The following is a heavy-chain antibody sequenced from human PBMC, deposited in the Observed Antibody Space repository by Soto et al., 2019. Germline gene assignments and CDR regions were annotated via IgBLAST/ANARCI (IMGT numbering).Heavy chain of an antibody. CDR3: ARSDIVVVVAATLNY. J-gene: IGHJ4*02. CDR1: GYTFTSYA. V-gene: IGHV1-3*01. CDR2: INAGNGNT. D-gene: IGHD2-15*01. Sequence: QVQLVQSGAEVKKPGASVKVSCKASGYTFTSYAMHWVRQAPGQRLEWMGWINAGNGNTKYSQKFQGRVTITRDTSVSTAYMELSSLRSEDTAVYYCARSDIVVVVAATLNYWGQGTLVTVSS.